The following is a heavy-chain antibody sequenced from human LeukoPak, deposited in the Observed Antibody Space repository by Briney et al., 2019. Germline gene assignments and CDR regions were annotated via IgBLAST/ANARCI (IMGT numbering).Heavy chain of an antibody. J-gene: IGHJ4*02. Sequence: TSETLSLTCTVSGGSISNYYWSWIRQPAGKGLEWIGRLYTSGSPNYNPPLKSRVTMSVDTSRNQFSLKLSSVTAADTAVYYCARNTYAPYYFDYWGQGTLVTVSS. CDR3: ARNTYAPYYFDY. CDR1: GGSISNYY. CDR2: LYTSGSP. D-gene: IGHD2-2*01. V-gene: IGHV4-4*07.